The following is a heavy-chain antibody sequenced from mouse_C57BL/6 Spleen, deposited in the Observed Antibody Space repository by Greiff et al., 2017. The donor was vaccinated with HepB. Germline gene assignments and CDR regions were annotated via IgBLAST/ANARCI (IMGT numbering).Heavy chain of an antibody. V-gene: IGHV1-52*01. Sequence: QVQLQQPGAELVRPGSSVKLSCKASGYTFTSYWMHWVKQRPIQGLEWIGNIDPSDSETHYNQKFKDKATLTVDKSSSTAYMQLSSLTSEDSAVDYCARGRFENIDYWGQGTTLTVSS. CDR3: ARGRFENIDY. CDR2: IDPSDSET. J-gene: IGHJ2*01. CDR1: GYTFTSYW.